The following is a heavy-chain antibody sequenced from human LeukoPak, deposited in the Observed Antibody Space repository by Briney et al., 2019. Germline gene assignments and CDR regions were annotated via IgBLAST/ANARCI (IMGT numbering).Heavy chain of an antibody. Sequence: PGGSLRLSCAASGFTFSSDSMNGGRQAPGGGLVGGSSISSSGGSIYYAESVKGRFTISRDNAKNSLYPQMNSLGAEDKAVYYCARDRWGGYGYGDIDYWGQGTLVTVSS. J-gene: IGHJ4*02. CDR1: GFTFSSDS. V-gene: IGHV3-21*01. CDR2: ISSSGGSI. D-gene: IGHD5-18*01. CDR3: ARDRWGGYGYGDIDY.